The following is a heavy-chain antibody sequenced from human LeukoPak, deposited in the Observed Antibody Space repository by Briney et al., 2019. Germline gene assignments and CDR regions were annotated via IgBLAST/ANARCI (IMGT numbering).Heavy chain of an antibody. V-gene: IGHV4-4*02. J-gene: IGHJ4*02. CDR1: GGSISSSNW. CDR3: ARALLTPLSGANFDY. D-gene: IGHD2-15*01. CDR2: IYHSGST. Sequence: SGTLSLTCAVSGGSISSSNWWSWVRQPPGKGLEWIGEIYHSGSTNYNPSLKSRVTISVDTSKNQFSLKLSSVTAADTAVYYCARALLTPLSGANFDYWGQGTLVTVSS.